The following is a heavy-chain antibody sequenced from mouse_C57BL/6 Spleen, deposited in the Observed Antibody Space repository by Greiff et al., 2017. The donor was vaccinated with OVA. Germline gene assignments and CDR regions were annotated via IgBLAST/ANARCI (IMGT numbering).Heavy chain of an antibody. Sequence: VQLQESGPELVKPGASVKISCKASGYAFSSSWMNWVKQRPGKGLEWIGRIYPGDGGTNYNGKFKGKATLTADKSSSTAYMQLSSLASEDSAVYFCARSGAEPGGFDDWGQGTTLTVSS. V-gene: IGHV1-82*01. D-gene: IGHD1-1*02. CDR1: GYAFSSSW. CDR3: ARSGAEPGGFDD. CDR2: IYPGDGGT. J-gene: IGHJ2*01.